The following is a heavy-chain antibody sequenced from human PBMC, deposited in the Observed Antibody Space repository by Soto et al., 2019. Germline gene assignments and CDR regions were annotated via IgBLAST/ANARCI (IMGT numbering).Heavy chain of an antibody. CDR1: GGSISSGGYY. Sequence: QVQLQESGPGLVKPSQTLSLTCTVSGGSISSGGYYWSWIRQHPGKGLEWIGYIYYSGSTYYNPSLKSRVTISVHTSKNQFSLKLSSVTAADTAVYYCARGEIDDYGDYWRLWGQGTLVTVSS. J-gene: IGHJ4*02. D-gene: IGHD4-17*01. V-gene: IGHV4-31*03. CDR2: IYYSGST. CDR3: ARGEIDDYGDYWRL.